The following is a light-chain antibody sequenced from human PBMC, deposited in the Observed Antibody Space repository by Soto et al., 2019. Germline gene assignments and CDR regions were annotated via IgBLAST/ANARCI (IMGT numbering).Light chain of an antibody. CDR1: SSDVGGYNY. Sequence: QSALTQPASVSGSPGQSITISCTGTSSDVGGYNYVSWYQQHPGKAPKLMIYEVSNRPSGVSNRFSGSKFGNTASLTISGLQAEDEADYYCSSYTSSTTRDVVFGGGTQLTVL. J-gene: IGLJ2*01. V-gene: IGLV2-14*01. CDR3: SSYTSSTTRDVV. CDR2: EVS.